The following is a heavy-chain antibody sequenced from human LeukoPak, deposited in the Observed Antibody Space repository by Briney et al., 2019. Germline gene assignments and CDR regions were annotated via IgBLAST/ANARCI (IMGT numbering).Heavy chain of an antibody. CDR2: FDPEDGET. CDR3: ATLKWDIVATSSDYYYMDV. Sequence: ASVKVSCKVSGYTLTELSMHWVRQAPGKGLEWMGGFDPEDGETIYAQKFQGRVTMTEDTSTDTAYMELSSLRSEDTAVYYCATLKWDIVATSSDYYYMDVWGKGTTVTVSS. D-gene: IGHD5-12*01. CDR1: GYTLTELS. J-gene: IGHJ6*03. V-gene: IGHV1-24*01.